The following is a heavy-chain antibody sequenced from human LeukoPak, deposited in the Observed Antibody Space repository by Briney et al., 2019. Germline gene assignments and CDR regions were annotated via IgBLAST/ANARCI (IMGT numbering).Heavy chain of an antibody. CDR3: AGGYGNGYYPRY. D-gene: IGHD6-19*01. J-gene: IGHJ4*02. V-gene: IGHV3-30*04. CDR2: ISSDGTTK. CDR1: GFTFSTYA. Sequence: GGSLRLSCAASGFTFSTYAMHWVRQAPGKGLAWLAIISSDGTTKFYADSVKGRFSISRDNSKNTLYLQMNTLTTEDTAVYSCAGGYGNGYYPRYWGQGTLVTVSS.